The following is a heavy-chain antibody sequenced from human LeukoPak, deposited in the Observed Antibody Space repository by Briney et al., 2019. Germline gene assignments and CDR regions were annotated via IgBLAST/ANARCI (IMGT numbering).Heavy chain of an antibody. V-gene: IGHV3-23*01. D-gene: IGHD3-3*01. CDR2: ISASGGTT. J-gene: IGHJ5*02. CDR1: QLTFSRYV. CDR3: AKASTSIFGVVNNWFDP. Sequence: QPGGSLRLSCASSQLTFSRYVMAWVRQAPGKGLEWVSTISASGGTTYYADSVQGRFTISRDNSKNTLYLQMSSLRAEDTAVYYCAKASTSIFGVVNNWFDPWGQGTLVTVSS.